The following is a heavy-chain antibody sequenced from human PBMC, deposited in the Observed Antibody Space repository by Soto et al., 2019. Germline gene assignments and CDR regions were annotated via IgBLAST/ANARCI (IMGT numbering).Heavy chain of an antibody. V-gene: IGHV1-69*12. CDR1: GGTFSSYA. CDR3: ATDGDCTNGVCPAYYFDY. J-gene: IGHJ4*02. CDR2: IIPIFGTA. D-gene: IGHD2-8*01. Sequence: QVQLVQSGAEVKKPGSSVKVSCKASGGTFSSYAISWVRQAPGQGLEWMGGIIPIFGTANYAQKFQGRVTITADECTSTAYMELSSLRSEDTAVYYCATDGDCTNGVCPAYYFDYWGQGTLVTVSS.